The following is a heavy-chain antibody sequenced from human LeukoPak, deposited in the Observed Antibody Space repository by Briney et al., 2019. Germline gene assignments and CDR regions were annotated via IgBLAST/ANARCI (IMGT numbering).Heavy chain of an antibody. CDR1: GFTFNSYS. V-gene: IGHV3-23*01. J-gene: IGHJ4*02. CDR3: AKDSPPTTVVRYYFDY. Sequence: PGGSLRLSCAASGFTFNSYSMSWVRQAPGKGLEWVSAISGSGGSTYYADSVKGRFTISRDNSKNTLYLQMNSLRAEDTAVYYCAKDSPPTTVVRYYFDYWGQGTLVTVSS. D-gene: IGHD4-17*01. CDR2: ISGSGGST.